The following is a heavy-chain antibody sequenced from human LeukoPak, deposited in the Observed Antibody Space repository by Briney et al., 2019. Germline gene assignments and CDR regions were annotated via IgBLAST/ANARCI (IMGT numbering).Heavy chain of an antibody. CDR3: ARARMGYSNYPSEFDY. CDR2: IYYSGST. D-gene: IGHD4-11*01. V-gene: IGHV4-39*07. J-gene: IGHJ4*02. CDR1: GGSISSSSYY. Sequence: PSETLSLTCTVSGGSISSSSYYWGWIRQPPGKGLEWIGSIYYSGSTYYNPSLKSRVTISVDTSKNQFSLKLSSVTAADTAVYYCARARMGYSNYPSEFDYWGQGTLVTVSS.